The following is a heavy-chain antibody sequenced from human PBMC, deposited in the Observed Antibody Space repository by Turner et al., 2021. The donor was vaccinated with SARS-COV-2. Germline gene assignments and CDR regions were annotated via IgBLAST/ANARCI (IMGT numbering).Heavy chain of an antibody. CDR2: FDPKDGET. CDR3: AAGVAVAGTSSGYYYYYGMDV. CDR1: GYTLTEVS. J-gene: IGHJ6*02. Sequence: QVQLVQSGAEVKKPGASVKVSCKVSGYTLTEVSMHWVRQAPGKGLEWMGGFDPKDGETIYAQKFQGRVTMTEDTSTDTAYMELSSLRSGDTAVYYCAAGVAVAGTSSGYYYYYGMDVWGQGTTVTVSS. D-gene: IGHD6-19*01. V-gene: IGHV1-24*01.